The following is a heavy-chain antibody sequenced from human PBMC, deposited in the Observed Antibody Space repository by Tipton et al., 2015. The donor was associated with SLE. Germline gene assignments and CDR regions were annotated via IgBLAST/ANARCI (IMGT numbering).Heavy chain of an antibody. J-gene: IGHJ1*01. V-gene: IGHV4-59*04. D-gene: IGHD6-6*01. Sequence: TLSLTCSVSGVSISTYYWSWIRQSPGKGLEWIGSIYSSGNTYYNPSLKSRVSMSLDMSKNQFSLRLNSVTAADTAMYFCVEYPISPVPFRHWGQGTLVTMSS. CDR2: IYSSGNT. CDR3: VEYPISPVPFRH. CDR1: GVSISTYY.